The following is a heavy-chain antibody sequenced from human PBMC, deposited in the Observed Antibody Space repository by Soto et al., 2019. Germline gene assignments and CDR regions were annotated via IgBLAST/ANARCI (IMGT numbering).Heavy chain of an antibody. Sequence: QVQLVESGGGVVQPGRSLRLSCAASGFTFSSYGMHWVRQAPGKGLEWVAVISYDGSNKYYADSVKGRFTISRDNSKNTQYLHMNSLRAEDTAVYYCAKDLEPVTNPNWFEPWCQGTLVTVSS. CDR1: GFTFSSYG. CDR2: ISYDGSNK. J-gene: IGHJ5*02. V-gene: IGHV3-30*18. D-gene: IGHD4-17*01. CDR3: AKDLEPVTNPNWFEP.